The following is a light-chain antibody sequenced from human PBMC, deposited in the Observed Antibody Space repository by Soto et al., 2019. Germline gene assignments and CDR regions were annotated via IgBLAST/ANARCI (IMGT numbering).Light chain of an antibody. CDR2: EVS. CDR3: SLYTSEKAYV. CDR1: SIDVGGYNY. Sequence: QSALNQPPSASGSPGQSVSISCTVTSIDVGGYNYVSWYQQPPGTDPKLMIYEVSKRPSGVPDRFSGSKSGNTASMNISGLQDEDEADYYCSLYTSEKAYVFGTGTKVTVL. V-gene: IGLV2-18*01. J-gene: IGLJ1*01.